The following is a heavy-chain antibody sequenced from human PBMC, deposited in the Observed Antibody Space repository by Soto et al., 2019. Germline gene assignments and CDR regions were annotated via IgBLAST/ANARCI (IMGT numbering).Heavy chain of an antibody. CDR3: ARTYVTATTGFDP. V-gene: IGHV3-74*01. J-gene: IGHJ5*02. Sequence: EVQLVESGGGLVQPGGSLRLSCAASGFTFNNYYMHWVRQAPGEGLVWVSRISGDGSNTNYADSVKGRFTISRDNAKNTLYLQMNSLRAEDTAVYYCARTYVTATTGFDPWGQLTLVTVSS. CDR2: ISGDGSNT. D-gene: IGHD1-20*01. CDR1: GFTFNNYY.